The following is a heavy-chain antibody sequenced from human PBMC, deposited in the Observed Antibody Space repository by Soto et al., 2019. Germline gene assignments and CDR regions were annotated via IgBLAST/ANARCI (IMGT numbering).Heavy chain of an antibody. CDR2: TYYRSKWYN. CDR3: ARDPDYYDSSGYYGWFDP. J-gene: IGHJ5*02. Sequence: SQTLSLTCAISGDSVSSNSAAWNWIRQSPSRGLEWLGRTYYRSKWYNDYAVSVKSRITINPDTSKNQFSLQLNSVTPEDTAVYYCARDPDYYDSSGYYGWFDPWGQGTLVTVSS. D-gene: IGHD3-22*01. V-gene: IGHV6-1*01. CDR1: GDSVSSNSAA.